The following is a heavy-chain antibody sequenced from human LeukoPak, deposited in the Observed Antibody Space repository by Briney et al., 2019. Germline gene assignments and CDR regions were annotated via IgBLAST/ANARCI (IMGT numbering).Heavy chain of an antibody. CDR2: ISWNSGSI. CDR1: GFTFSSYA. Sequence: AGGSLRLSCAASGFTFSSYAMSWVRQAPGKGLEWVSGISWNSGSIGYADSVKGRFTISRDNAKNSLYLQMNSLRAEDTALYYCANEGSKDAFDIWGQGTMVTVSS. V-gene: IGHV3-9*01. D-gene: IGHD6-13*01. J-gene: IGHJ3*02. CDR3: ANEGSKDAFDI.